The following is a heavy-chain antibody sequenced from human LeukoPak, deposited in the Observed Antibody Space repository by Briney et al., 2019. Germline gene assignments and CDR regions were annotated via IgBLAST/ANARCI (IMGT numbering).Heavy chain of an antibody. CDR2: IKHSGRT. V-gene: IGHV4-34*01. CDR1: GGSFSGYY. J-gene: IGHJ6*03. Sequence: PSETLSLTCAVYGGSFSGYYWSWIRQPPGNGLEWIGEIKHSGRTNYNPSLKSRVTISVDTSKNQFSMKLSSLTAAATAVDYCARVVIDYYYYNFYYMDVWGKGTTVTVSS. CDR3: ARVVIDYYYYNFYYMDV. D-gene: IGHD3-16*02.